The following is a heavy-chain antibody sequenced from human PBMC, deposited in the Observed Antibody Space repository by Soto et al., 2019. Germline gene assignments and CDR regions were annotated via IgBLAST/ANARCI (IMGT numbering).Heavy chain of an antibody. Sequence: QVQLQESGPGMVKPSETLSLTCSVSGGSISSYYWSWIRQPAGKGLEWIGRIYTSGSTNYNPSLKGRVTMSVDTSKNQFSLKLSSVTAADTAVYYCAREPYDYVWGSYRYAFDYWGQGTLVTVSS. CDR1: GGSISSYY. V-gene: IGHV4-4*07. CDR3: AREPYDYVWGSYRYAFDY. D-gene: IGHD3-16*02. J-gene: IGHJ4*02. CDR2: IYTSGST.